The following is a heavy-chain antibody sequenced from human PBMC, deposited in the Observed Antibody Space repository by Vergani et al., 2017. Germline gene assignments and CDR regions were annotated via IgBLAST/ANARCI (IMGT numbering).Heavy chain of an antibody. CDR3: ARRVPFSAFEGQMLCYGLDV. J-gene: IGHJ6*02. CDR2: ISTRNGNA. CDR1: GYTFTNYG. D-gene: IGHD2-2*01. V-gene: IGHV1-18*01. Sequence: QVQLEQSGVEVKKPGASVKVSCKASGYTFTNYGISWVRQAPGQGLEWMGRISTRNGNAIYAQKFQGRVTVTTDTFTSTAYMELRSLRSDDTAVYYCARRVPFSAFEGQMLCYGLDVWGQGTTVTVSS.